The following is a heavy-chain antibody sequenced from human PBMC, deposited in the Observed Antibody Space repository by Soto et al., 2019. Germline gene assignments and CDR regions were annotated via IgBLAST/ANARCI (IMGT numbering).Heavy chain of an antibody. CDR2: IRSKANSYAT. V-gene: IGHV3-73*01. CDR3: TSSLHSSGSWFHP. D-gene: IGHD6-19*01. Sequence: PGGSLRLSCAASGFTFSGSAMHWVRQASGKGLEWVGRIRSKANSYATAYAASVKGRFTISRDDSKNTAYLQMNSLKTEDTAVYYCTSSLHSSGSWFHPWGQGTLVTVSS. CDR1: GFTFSGSA. J-gene: IGHJ5*02.